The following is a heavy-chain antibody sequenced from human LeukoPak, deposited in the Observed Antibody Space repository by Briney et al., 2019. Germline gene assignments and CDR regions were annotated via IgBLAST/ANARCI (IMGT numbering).Heavy chain of an antibody. CDR2: ISSSSSYI. Sequence: GGSLRLSCAASGFTFSSYSMNWVRQAPGKGLEWVSSISSSSSYICYADSVNGRFTISRDNAKNPLYLQMNSLRAEDTAVYYCARVGDPWYFDYWGQGTLVTVSS. D-gene: IGHD2-21*02. CDR3: ARVGDPWYFDY. V-gene: IGHV3-21*01. J-gene: IGHJ4*02. CDR1: GFTFSSYS.